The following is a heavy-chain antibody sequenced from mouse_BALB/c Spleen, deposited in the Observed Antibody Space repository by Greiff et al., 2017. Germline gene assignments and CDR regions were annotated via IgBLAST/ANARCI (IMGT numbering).Heavy chain of an antibody. CDR2: IYPYNGGT. CDR3: ARGGGNYEGFAY. V-gene: IGHV1S29*02. CDR1: GYTFTDYN. Sequence: VQLQQSGPELVKPGASVKISCKASGYTFTDYNMHWVKQSHGKSLEWIGYIYPYNGGTGYNQKFKSKATLTVDNSSSTAYMELRSLTSEDSAVYYCARGGGNYEGFAYWGQGTLVTVSA. D-gene: IGHD2-1*01. J-gene: IGHJ3*01.